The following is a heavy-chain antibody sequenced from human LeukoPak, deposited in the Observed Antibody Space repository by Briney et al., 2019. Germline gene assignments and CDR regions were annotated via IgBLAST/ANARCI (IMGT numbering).Heavy chain of an antibody. D-gene: IGHD3-10*01. CDR2: INTAGDP. Sequence: PGGSLRLSCAASGFTFSSYGIHWVRQATGKGLEWVSGINTAGDPYYPDSVKGRFTISRENAKNSLYLQMNTLRAGDTAVYYCARDWSYYGSGSFRSDYWGQGTLVTVSS. CDR1: GFTFSSYG. V-gene: IGHV3-13*05. CDR3: ARDWSYYGSGSFRSDY. J-gene: IGHJ4*02.